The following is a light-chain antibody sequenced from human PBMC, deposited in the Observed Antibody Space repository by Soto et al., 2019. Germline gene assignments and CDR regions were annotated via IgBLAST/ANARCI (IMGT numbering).Light chain of an antibody. Sequence: DIVMTQSPDSLAVSLGERATMNCKSSQSVLYSSNNKNYLAWYQHKPGQPPKLLIYWASIRESGVPDRFTGSGSGTDFTLTISSLQAEDVAVYYCQQYYSNPLTFGQGTKLEIK. CDR2: WAS. CDR1: QSVLYSSNNKNY. CDR3: QQYYSNPLT. J-gene: IGKJ2*01. V-gene: IGKV4-1*01.